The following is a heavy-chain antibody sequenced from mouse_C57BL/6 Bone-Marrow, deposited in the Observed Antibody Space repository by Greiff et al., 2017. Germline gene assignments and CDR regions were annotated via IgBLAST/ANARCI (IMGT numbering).Heavy chain of an antibody. CDR2: IYPGDGDT. J-gene: IGHJ4*01. CDR1: GYAFSSSW. V-gene: IGHV1-82*01. D-gene: IGHD4-1*02. CDR3: ARSLNCFYSSMAY. Sequence: QVQLQQSGPELVKPGASVKISCKASGYAFSSSWMNWVKQRPGKGLEWIGRIYPGDGDTNYNGKFKGKATLTADKSASTAYMQLSSLSSEASPVSFCARSLNCFYSSMAYWGQGTSVTVSS.